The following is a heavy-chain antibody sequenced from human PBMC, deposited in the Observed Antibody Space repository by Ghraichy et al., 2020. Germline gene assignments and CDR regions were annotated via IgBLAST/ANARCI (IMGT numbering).Heavy chain of an antibody. Sequence: GGSLRLSCAASGFTFSNYAMSWVRQAPGKGLEWVSAISGSGGTTYYADSVKGRFTISRDNSKNTLYLETNSLRADDTAVYYCAKGGVSYSSSSSFDYWGQGALVTVSS. V-gene: IGHV3-23*01. D-gene: IGHD6-6*01. CDR1: GFTFSNYA. CDR3: AKGGVSYSSSSSFDY. CDR2: ISGSGGTT. J-gene: IGHJ4*02.